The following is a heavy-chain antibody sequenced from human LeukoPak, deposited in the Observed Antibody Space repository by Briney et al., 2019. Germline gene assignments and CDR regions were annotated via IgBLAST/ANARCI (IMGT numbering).Heavy chain of an antibody. D-gene: IGHD2-2*01. CDR1: GHTFTDYS. CDR3: TREARVGNWFDP. J-gene: IGHJ5*02. CDR2: INPDNGDT. V-gene: IGHV1-2*02. Sequence: GASVKVSCRASGHTFTDYSTDWVRQAPGQGHGWLGWINPDNGDTNYAQKFQGRLTMTRDTSIRPVYLDLSRLRSDDTAVFYCTREARVGNWFDPWGQGTQVTVSS.